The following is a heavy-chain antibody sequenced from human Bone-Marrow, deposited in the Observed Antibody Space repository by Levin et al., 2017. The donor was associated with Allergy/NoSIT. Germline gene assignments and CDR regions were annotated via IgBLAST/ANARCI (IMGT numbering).Heavy chain of an antibody. CDR2: INDVGYT. CDR3: AREYSSFDR. CDR1: GGSISIYY. V-gene: IGHV4-59*13. Sequence: KSSETLSLMCTISGGSISIYYWHWLRQAPGKGLEWIGYINDVGYTSYNPSLISRVTISVDTSTNRFFLKLNSVTAADTAFYYCAREYSSFDRWGKGILVTVSS. J-gene: IGHJ1*01. D-gene: IGHD5-12*01.